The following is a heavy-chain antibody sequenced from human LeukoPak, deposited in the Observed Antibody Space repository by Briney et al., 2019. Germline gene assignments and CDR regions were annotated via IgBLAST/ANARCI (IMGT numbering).Heavy chain of an antibody. Sequence: SQTLSLTCAISGDSVSSKSADWNWIRQSPSRGLKWLGRTYYRSKWYNEYAVSVKSRVIINPGTSKNQFSLQLNSMTPEDTAVYYCARTAMRVVDSWGQGALVTVSS. D-gene: IGHD5-18*01. CDR1: GDSVSSKSAD. J-gene: IGHJ4*02. V-gene: IGHV6-1*01. CDR3: ARTAMRVVDS. CDR2: TYYRSKWYN.